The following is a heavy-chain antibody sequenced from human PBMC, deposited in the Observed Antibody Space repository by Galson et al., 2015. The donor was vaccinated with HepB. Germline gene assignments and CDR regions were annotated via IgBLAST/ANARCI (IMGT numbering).Heavy chain of an antibody. D-gene: IGHD2-8*02. Sequence: PALVKPTQTLTLTCTFSGFSLRTSGVGVGWVRQSPGKALEWLAVIYWSDDKRYSPSLRSRLTITKDTFKKQVVLTMTNLDPMDTATYYCARSWGLVGTYFVNWGQGTLVTASS. CDR3: ARSWGLVGTYFVN. J-gene: IGHJ4*02. CDR1: GFSLRTSGVG. V-gene: IGHV2-5*01. CDR2: IYWSDDK.